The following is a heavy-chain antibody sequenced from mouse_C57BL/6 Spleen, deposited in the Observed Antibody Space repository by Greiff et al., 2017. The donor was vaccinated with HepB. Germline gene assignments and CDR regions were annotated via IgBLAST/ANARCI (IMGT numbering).Heavy chain of an antibody. V-gene: IGHV1-26*01. CDR1: GYTFTDYY. J-gene: IGHJ1*03. Sequence: EVQLQQSGPELVKPGASVKISCKASGYTFTDYYMNWVKQSHGKSLEWIGDINPNNGGTSYNQKFKGKATLTVDKSSSTAYMELRSLTSEDSAVYYCARDAGRGYFDVWGTRTTVTVAS. D-gene: IGHD3-3*01. CDR2: INPNNGGT. CDR3: ARDAGRGYFDV.